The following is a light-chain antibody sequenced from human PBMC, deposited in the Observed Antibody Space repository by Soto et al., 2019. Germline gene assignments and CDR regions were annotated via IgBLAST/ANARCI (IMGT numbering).Light chain of an antibody. CDR1: QSVSID. CDR2: GAS. CDR3: QQYNKWHQT. J-gene: IGKJ1*01. V-gene: IGKV3-15*01. Sequence: EIVMTQSPATVPVSPGERVTLSCRASQSVSIDLAWYQQKPGQAPRLLIYGASTRATDIPPSFTGSGSGTEFTLTISSLQSEDIAVYYCQQYNKWHQTFEQGTKVDIK.